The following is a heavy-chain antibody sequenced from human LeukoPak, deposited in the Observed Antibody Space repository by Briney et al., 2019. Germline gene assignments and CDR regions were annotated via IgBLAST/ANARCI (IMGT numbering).Heavy chain of an antibody. CDR3: ARGGAAPEGHWFFDA. J-gene: IGHJ2*01. Sequence: GASVKVSCKASGYTFTGYYMHWVRQAPGQGPEWMGWINPNSGGTSYSQRFQGRVTMTRDTSISTAYLELSRLRSDDTAVYYCARGGAAPEGHWFFDAWGRGTLVTVSS. V-gene: IGHV1-2*02. CDR2: INPNSGGT. D-gene: IGHD3-16*01. CDR1: GYTFTGYY.